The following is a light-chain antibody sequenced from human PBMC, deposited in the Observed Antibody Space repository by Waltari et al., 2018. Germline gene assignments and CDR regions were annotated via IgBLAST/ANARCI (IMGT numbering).Light chain of an antibody. Sequence: QSALTQPRSVSGPPGPSVPIPCTGTSSDGGGYNYVPWYPQFPGKAPQLLIYDVTRLPSGVPDRFSGSKSGNTASLTISGLQAEDEADYYCCSYAGSYPHWVFGGGTKLTVL. CDR2: DVT. CDR1: SSDGGGYNY. CDR3: CSYAGSYPHWV. J-gene: IGLJ3*02. V-gene: IGLV2-11*02.